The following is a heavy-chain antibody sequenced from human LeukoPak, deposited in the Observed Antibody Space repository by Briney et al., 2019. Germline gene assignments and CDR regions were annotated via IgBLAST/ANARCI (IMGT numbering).Heavy chain of an antibody. D-gene: IGHD5-18*01. CDR3: ARGNSYGTWLRCDY. CDR1: GGSISSGSYY. J-gene: IGHJ4*02. Sequence: SETLSLTCTVSGGSISSGSYYWSWIRQPAGKGLEWIGRIYTSGSTNYNPSLKSRVTISVDTSKNQFSLKLSSVTAADTAVYYCARGNSYGTWLRCDYWGQGTLVTVSS. CDR2: IYTSGST. V-gene: IGHV4-61*02.